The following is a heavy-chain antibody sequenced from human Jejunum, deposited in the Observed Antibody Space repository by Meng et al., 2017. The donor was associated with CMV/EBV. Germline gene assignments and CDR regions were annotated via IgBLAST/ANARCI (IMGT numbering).Heavy chain of an antibody. CDR1: GFTFSSYT. J-gene: IGHJ1*01. CDR3: ARGYYYDTSGYYVEYFQH. V-gene: IGHV3-21*01. Sequence: EVQLVESGXXLVKPGGPLRLSCAXSGFTFSSYTMNWVRQAPGKGLEWVSSISPGSNYIYYTDSVRGRFTISRDNAKNSLYLQMNSLRAEDTAVYYCARGYYYDTSGYYVEYFQHWGQGTLVTVSS. D-gene: IGHD3-22*01. CDR2: ISPGSNYI.